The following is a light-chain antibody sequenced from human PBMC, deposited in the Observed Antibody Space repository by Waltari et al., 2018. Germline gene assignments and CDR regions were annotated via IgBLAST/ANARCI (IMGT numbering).Light chain of an antibody. Sequence: SYELTQPPSVSVSPGQTARITCSGDALPKQYAFWYQQKPGQAPVLIIDKDTQRPSGIPERFSGSSSGKTVTMTIRGVQAEDEADYYCLSADSSGTSKVFGGGTKLTVL. V-gene: IGLV3-25*03. CDR3: LSADSSGTSKV. CDR1: ALPKQY. J-gene: IGLJ3*02. CDR2: KDT.